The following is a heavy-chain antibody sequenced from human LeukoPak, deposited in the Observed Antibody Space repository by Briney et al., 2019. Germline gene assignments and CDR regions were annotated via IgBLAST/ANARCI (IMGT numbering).Heavy chain of an antibody. CDR2: TSDDGYNP. D-gene: IGHD5-18*01. CDR1: GFTFSSYP. CDR3: ASIFSSGYSYFDY. J-gene: IGHJ4*02. V-gene: IGHV3-30-3*01. Sequence: GGSLRLSCAASGFTFSSYPIHWVRQAPGKGLDWVAVTSDDGYNPYYSDSVKGRFTISRDNSKNTVYLQMNSLRAEDTAVYYCASIFSSGYSYFDYWGQGTLVTVSS.